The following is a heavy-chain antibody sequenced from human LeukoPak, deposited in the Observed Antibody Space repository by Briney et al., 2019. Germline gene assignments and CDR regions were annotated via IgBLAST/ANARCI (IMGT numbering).Heavy chain of an antibody. D-gene: IGHD2/OR15-2a*01. CDR1: PYYFINFW. CDR2: IYPADSDT. CDR3: ARGINDEYFQS. J-gene: IGHJ1*01. Sequence: GESLKISCKDSPYYFINFWIGWVRQMPGKGLEWMGIIYPADSDTRYNPSFQGHVTISADRSASTAYLQWHSLKASDTAIYYCARGINDEYFQSWGQGTLVTVSS. V-gene: IGHV5-51*01.